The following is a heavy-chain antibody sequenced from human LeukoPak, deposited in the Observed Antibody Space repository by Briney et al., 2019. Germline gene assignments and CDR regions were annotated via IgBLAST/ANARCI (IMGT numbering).Heavy chain of an antibody. D-gene: IGHD3-22*01. J-gene: IGHJ4*02. CDR3: ARDSLRLVYDDSSGRGYLGY. Sequence: ASVKVSCKASGYTFTSYYMHWVRQAPGQGLEWMGIINPSGGSTSYAQKFQGRVTMTRDTSTSTVYMELSSLRSEDTAVYYCARDSLRLVYDDSSGRGYLGYWGQGTLVTVSS. CDR2: INPSGGST. V-gene: IGHV1-46*01. CDR1: GYTFTSYY.